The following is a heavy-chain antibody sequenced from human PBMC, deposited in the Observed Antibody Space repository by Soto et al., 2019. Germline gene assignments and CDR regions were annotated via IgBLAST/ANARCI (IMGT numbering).Heavy chain of an antibody. CDR2: IYYSGST. D-gene: IGHD6-25*01. J-gene: IGHJ6*02. Sequence: QVQLQESGPGLVKPSETLSLTCTVSGGSVSSGSYYWSWIRQPPGKGLEWIGYIYYSGSTNYNPSLKSRLSTSVDTSKNQFSRKLSSVTAADTAVYYCAREGQRAPRRDYYYGMDVWGQGTTVTVSS. CDR1: GGSVSSGSYY. V-gene: IGHV4-61*01. CDR3: AREGQRAPRRDYYYGMDV.